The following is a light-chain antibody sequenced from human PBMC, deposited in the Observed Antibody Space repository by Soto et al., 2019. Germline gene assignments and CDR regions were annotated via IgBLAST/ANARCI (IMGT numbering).Light chain of an antibody. V-gene: IGKV2-28*01. CDR1: QSLLHSNGYNF. J-gene: IGKJ5*01. CDR3: MQALQTPIT. CDR2: LGS. Sequence: DIVMTQSPLSLPVTPGEPASISCRSSQSLLHSNGYNFLDWYLQKPGQSPLLLFYLGSNRASGVPDRFSGSESGTDFTLKISRVEAEDVGVYYCMQALQTPITFGQGTRLEIK.